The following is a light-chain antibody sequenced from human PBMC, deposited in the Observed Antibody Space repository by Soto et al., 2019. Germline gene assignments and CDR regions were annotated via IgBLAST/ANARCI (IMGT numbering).Light chain of an antibody. CDR2: AAS. CDR1: QGISSY. V-gene: IGKV1-9*01. Sequence: DIPLTQSPSFLSASVGDRVTITCRASQGISSYLAWYQQKPGKAPKLLIYAASTLQSGVPSRFSGSGSGTEFTLTIISLQPEDFATYYCQQLNSFGGGTKVEIK. J-gene: IGKJ4*01. CDR3: QQLNS.